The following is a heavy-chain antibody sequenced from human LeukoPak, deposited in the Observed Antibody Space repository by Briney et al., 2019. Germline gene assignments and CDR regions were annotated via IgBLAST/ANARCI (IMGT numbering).Heavy chain of an antibody. Sequence: SETLSLTCTVSGGSISTYYWSWIRQPAGKGLEWIGRISTSGSANYNPSLKSRVTISVDKSKNQLSLKLSSVTAADTAVYYCARDNYDNSGYYFDYWGQGTLVTVSS. D-gene: IGHD3-22*01. CDR1: GGSISTYY. V-gene: IGHV4-4*07. J-gene: IGHJ4*02. CDR3: ARDNYDNSGYYFDY. CDR2: ISTSGSA.